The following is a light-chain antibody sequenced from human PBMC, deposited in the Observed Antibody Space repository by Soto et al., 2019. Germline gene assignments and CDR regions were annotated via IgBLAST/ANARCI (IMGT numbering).Light chain of an antibody. CDR1: QSVSSSF. CDR3: QQYDNSPLT. J-gene: IGKJ4*01. Sequence: EIVLTQSPGTLSLSPEERATLSCRASQSVSSSFLAWYQQKPSQAPRLLIYGASSRATGIPDRFSGSGSGTDFTLTISRLEPEDFAVYYCQQYDNSPLTFGGGTKVEIK. V-gene: IGKV3-20*01. CDR2: GAS.